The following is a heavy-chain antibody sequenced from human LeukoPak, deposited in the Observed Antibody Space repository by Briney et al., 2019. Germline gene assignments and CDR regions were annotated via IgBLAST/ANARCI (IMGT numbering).Heavy chain of an antibody. V-gene: IGHV4-34*01. CDR3: ARAWYSSSWYRGVRWFDP. D-gene: IGHD6-13*01. Sequence: SETLSLTCAVYGGSFSGYYWSWIRQPPGKGLEWIGEINHSGSTNYNPSLKSGVTISVDTSKNQFSLKLSSVTAADTAVYYCARAWYSSSWYRGVRWFDPWGQGTLVTVSS. J-gene: IGHJ5*02. CDR2: INHSGST. CDR1: GGSFSGYY.